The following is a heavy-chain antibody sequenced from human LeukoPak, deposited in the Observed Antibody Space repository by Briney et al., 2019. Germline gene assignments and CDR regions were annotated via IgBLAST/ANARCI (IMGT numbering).Heavy chain of an antibody. Sequence: GGSLRLSCAASRFTFSTYNMNWVRQAPGKGLEWVSSITSSSSYIYYADSVKGRFTISRDNAKSSLYLQMNSLRDEDTAVYYCARDPYSGNYGDYYYYYMDVWGKGTTVTISS. J-gene: IGHJ6*03. V-gene: IGHV3-21*01. D-gene: IGHD1-26*01. CDR3: ARDPYSGNYGDYYYYYMDV. CDR2: ITSSSSYI. CDR1: RFTFSTYN.